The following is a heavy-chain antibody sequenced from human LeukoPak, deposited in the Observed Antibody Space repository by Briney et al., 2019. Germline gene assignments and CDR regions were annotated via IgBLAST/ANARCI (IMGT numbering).Heavy chain of an antibody. CDR2: ISSSSSYI. CDR1: GFTFSSYS. Sequence: PGGSLRLSCAASGFTFSSYSMNWVRQAPGKGLEWVSSISSSSSYIYYADSVKGRFTISRDNAKNSLYLQMNSLRAEDTAVYYCARDLRYFDWFDKEVLDYWGQGTLVTVSS. V-gene: IGHV3-21*01. CDR3: ARDLRYFDWFDKEVLDY. D-gene: IGHD3-9*01. J-gene: IGHJ4*02.